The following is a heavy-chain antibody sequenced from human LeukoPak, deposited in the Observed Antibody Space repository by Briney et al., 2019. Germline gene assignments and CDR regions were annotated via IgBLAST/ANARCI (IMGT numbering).Heavy chain of an antibody. CDR3: AKDTYSGSYPGGY. CDR1: GFTFSSYG. CDR2: ISYDGSNK. V-gene: IGHV3-30*18. J-gene: IGHJ4*02. Sequence: PGGSLRLSCAASGFTFSSYGMHWVRQAPGKGLEWVAVISYDGSNKYYADSVKGRFTISRDNSKNTLYLQMNSLRAEDTAVYYCAKDTYSGSYPGGYWGQGTLVTVSS. D-gene: IGHD1-26*01.